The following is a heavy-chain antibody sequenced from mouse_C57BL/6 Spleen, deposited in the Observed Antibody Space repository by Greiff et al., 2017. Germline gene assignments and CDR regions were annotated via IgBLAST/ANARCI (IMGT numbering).Heavy chain of an antibody. CDR3: ARDGGYDVWFAY. CDR1: GYTFTSYW. CDR2: INPSNGGT. Sequence: QVQLQQSGTELVKPGASVKLSCKASGYTFTSYWMHWVKQRPGQGLEWIGNINPSNGGTNYNEKFKSKATLTVDKSSSTAYMQLSSLASEDSAVFYCARDGGYDVWFAYWGQGTLVTVSA. V-gene: IGHV1-53*01. J-gene: IGHJ3*01. D-gene: IGHD2-2*01.